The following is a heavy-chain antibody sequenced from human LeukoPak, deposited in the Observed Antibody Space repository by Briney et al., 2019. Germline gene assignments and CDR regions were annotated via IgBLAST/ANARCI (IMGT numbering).Heavy chain of an antibody. CDR2: IYHSGST. CDR1: GYSISSGYY. J-gene: IGHJ4*02. CDR3: ARRSSRDGYNWDFDY. Sequence: SETLSLTCAVSGYSISSGYYWGWIRQPPEKGLEWIGSIYHSGSTYYNPSLKSRVTISVDTSKNQFSLKLSSVTAADTAVYYCARRSSRDGYNWDFDYWGQGTLVTVSS. V-gene: IGHV4-38-2*01. D-gene: IGHD5-24*01.